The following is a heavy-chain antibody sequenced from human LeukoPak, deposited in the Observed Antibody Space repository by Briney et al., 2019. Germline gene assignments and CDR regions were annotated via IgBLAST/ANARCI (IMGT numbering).Heavy chain of an antibody. V-gene: IGHV3-30-3*01. Sequence: GGSLRLSCAAPGFTFSSYAMHWVRQAPGKGLEWVAVISYDGSNKYYADSVKGRFTISRDNSKNTLYLQMNSLRAEDTAVYYCARDRTETAIDYWGQGTLVTVSS. D-gene: IGHD2-21*02. CDR1: GFTFSSYA. CDR3: ARDRTETAIDY. J-gene: IGHJ4*02. CDR2: ISYDGSNK.